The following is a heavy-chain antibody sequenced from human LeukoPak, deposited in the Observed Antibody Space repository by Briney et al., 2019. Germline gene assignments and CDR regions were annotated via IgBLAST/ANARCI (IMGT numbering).Heavy chain of an antibody. CDR3: ARDKRVLAAAFRPSWFDP. CDR2: IYYSGST. J-gene: IGHJ5*02. Sequence: SETLSLTCTVSGGSISSSSYYWGWIRQPPGKGLEWIGSIYYSGSTYYNPSLKSRVTISVDTSKNQFSLKLSSVTAADTAVYYCARDKRVLAAAFRPSWFDPWGQGTLVTVSS. CDR1: GGSISSSSYY. V-gene: IGHV4-39*07. D-gene: IGHD6-13*01.